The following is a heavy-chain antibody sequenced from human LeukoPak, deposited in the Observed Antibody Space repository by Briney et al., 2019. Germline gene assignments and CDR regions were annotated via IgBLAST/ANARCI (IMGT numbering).Heavy chain of an antibody. CDR1: GFTFSSYA. J-gene: IGHJ4*02. Sequence: GGSLRLSCAASGFTFSSYAMSWVRQAPGKGLEWVSAISGSGGSTYYADSVKGRFTISRDDSKNTLYLQMNSLRAEDTAVYYCAKSQQLVLSYYFDYWGQGTLVTVSS. V-gene: IGHV3-23*01. D-gene: IGHD6-13*01. CDR2: ISGSGGST. CDR3: AKSQQLVLSYYFDY.